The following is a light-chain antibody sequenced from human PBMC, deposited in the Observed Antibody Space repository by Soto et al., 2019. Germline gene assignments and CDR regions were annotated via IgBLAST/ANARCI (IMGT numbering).Light chain of an antibody. CDR1: SSDVGSSNL. CDR2: GDR. Sequence: QSALTQPASVSGSPGQSLTISCTGTSSDVGSSNLVSWYQHLPGKAPQLIIYGDRHRPSGVSDRFSGSKSGNRASLTISGLQAEDEADYYCCSYAESSSPFVFGTGTKLTVL. CDR3: CSYAESSSPFV. V-gene: IGLV2-23*01. J-gene: IGLJ1*01.